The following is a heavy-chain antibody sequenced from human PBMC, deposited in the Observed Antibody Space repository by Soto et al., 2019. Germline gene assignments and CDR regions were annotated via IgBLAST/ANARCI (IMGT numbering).Heavy chain of an antibody. CDR2: IKSKTDGGTT. CDR3: TTETTGYSSGWQEEVY. D-gene: IGHD6-19*01. J-gene: IGHJ4*02. V-gene: IGHV3-15*01. CDR1: GFTFSNAW. Sequence: GGSLRLSCAASGFTFSNAWMSWVRQAPGKGLEWVGRIKSKTDGGTTDYAAPVKGRFTISRDGSKNTLYLQMNSLKTEDTAVYYCTTETTGYSSGWQEEVYWGQGTLVTVSS.